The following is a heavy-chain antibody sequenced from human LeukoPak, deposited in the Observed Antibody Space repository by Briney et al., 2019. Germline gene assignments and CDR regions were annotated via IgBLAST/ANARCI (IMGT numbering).Heavy chain of an antibody. J-gene: IGHJ2*01. D-gene: IGHD4-17*01. V-gene: IGHV3-23*01. CDR2: ISGSGGST. CDR3: AKESTDYGDYVGDWYFDL. Sequence: GGSLRLSCAASGFTFSSYAMSLVRQAPGKGLEWVSAISGSGGSTYYADSVKGRFTISRDNSKNTLYLQMNSLRAEDTAVYYCAKESTDYGDYVGDWYFDLWGRGTLATVSS. CDR1: GFTFSSYA.